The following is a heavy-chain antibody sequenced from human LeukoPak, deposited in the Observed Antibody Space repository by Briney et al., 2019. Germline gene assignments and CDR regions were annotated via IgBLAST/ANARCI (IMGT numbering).Heavy chain of an antibody. CDR3: ARVAEGWGIYYDSSGLLDY. D-gene: IGHD3-22*01. V-gene: IGHV3-48*03. CDR2: ISSSGSTI. CDR1: GFTFSSYE. Sequence: GGSLRLSCAASGFTFSSYEMNWVRQAPGKGLEWVSYISSSGSTIYYADSVEGRFTISRDNAKNSLYLQMNSLRAEDTAVYYCARVAEGWGIYYDSSGLLDYWGQGTLVTVSS. J-gene: IGHJ4*02.